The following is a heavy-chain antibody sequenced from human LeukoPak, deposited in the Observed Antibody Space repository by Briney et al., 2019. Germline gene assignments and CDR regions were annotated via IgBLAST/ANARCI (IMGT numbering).Heavy chain of an antibody. CDR2: IYPGDSDT. D-gene: IGHD4-17*01. Sequence: GESLKISCKGSGYSFTSYWIGWVRQMPGKGLEWMGIIYPGDSDTRYSPSFQGQVTISADKSISTAYLQWSSLKASDTAMYYCARVHGDYFHYYYMDVWGKGTTVTISS. CDR1: GYSFTSYW. J-gene: IGHJ6*03. CDR3: ARVHGDYFHYYYMDV. V-gene: IGHV5-51*01.